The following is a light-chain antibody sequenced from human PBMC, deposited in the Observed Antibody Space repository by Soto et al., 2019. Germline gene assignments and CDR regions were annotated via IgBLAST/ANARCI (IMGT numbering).Light chain of an antibody. J-gene: IGKJ4*01. CDR2: GAS. V-gene: IGKV3-20*01. CDR3: QRYNRWPLS. Sequence: EIVLTQSPGTLSLSPGERATLSCRASQSVSSGYLAWYQQKPGQAPRLLIYGASSRATGIPDRFSGSGSGTDFTLTINSLQSEDFAVYYCQRYNRWPLSFGGGTKVDIK. CDR1: QSVSSGY.